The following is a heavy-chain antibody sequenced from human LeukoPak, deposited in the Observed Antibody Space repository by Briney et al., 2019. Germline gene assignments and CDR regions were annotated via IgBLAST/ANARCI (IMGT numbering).Heavy chain of an antibody. Sequence: GGSLRLSCVASGFTFSSYAMSWVRQAPGKGLEWVSAISGSGGSTYYADSVKGRFTISRDNSKNTLSLQLNSLRAEDTAVYYCAKDQGYYGSGSYKEYFQHWGQGTLVTVSS. D-gene: IGHD3-10*01. CDR3: AKDQGYYGSGSYKEYFQH. CDR1: GFTFSSYA. CDR2: ISGSGGST. J-gene: IGHJ1*01. V-gene: IGHV3-23*01.